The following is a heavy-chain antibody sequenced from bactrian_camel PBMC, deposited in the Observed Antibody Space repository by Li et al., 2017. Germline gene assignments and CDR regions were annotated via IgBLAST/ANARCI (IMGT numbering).Heavy chain of an antibody. CDR3: AAEHATIEDTSPEEVLDFGY. CDR1: GAVANIYC. CDR2: FLTARGSR. J-gene: IGHJ6*01. Sequence: HVQLVESGGGSVQTGESLRLSCAVSGAVANIYCMGWFRQTPGNEREGVAAFLTARGSRYLADAVKGRFTIARDNAKNTLYLQMNSLKPADTAMYFCAAEHATIEDTSPEEVLDFGYRGQGTQVTVS. V-gene: IGHV3S1*01. D-gene: IGHD2*01.